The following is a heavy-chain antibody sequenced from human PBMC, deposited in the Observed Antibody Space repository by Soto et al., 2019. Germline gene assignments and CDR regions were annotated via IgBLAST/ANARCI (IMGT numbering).Heavy chain of an antibody. CDR1: GYAFTTYG. Sequence: QVHLVQSGAEVKKPGASVKVSCKGSGYAFTTYGITWVRQAPGQGLEWMGWISSHNGNTNYAQKLQGRVTVTRDTSTSTAYMELRSLRSDYTAVYYCARGRYVDYWGQGALVTVSS. D-gene: IGHD1-1*01. CDR3: ARGRYVDY. V-gene: IGHV1-18*01. CDR2: ISSHNGNT. J-gene: IGHJ4*02.